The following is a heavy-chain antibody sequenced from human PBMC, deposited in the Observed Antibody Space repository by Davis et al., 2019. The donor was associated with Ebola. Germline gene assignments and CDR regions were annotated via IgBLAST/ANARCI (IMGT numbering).Heavy chain of an antibody. V-gene: IGHV4-59*02. CDR2: ISYTGTT. CDR3: ARDLRYDSSGYDYYFYMDV. J-gene: IGHJ6*03. CDR1: GGSVNNDF. D-gene: IGHD3-22*01. Sequence: PGGSLRLSCTVSGGSVNNDFWSWIRQSPGKGLEWIGFISYTGTTNYNSSLKSRVTISVDTSKNQFSLNLYSVTAADTAVYYCARDLRYDSSGYDYYFYMDVWGKGTTVTVSS.